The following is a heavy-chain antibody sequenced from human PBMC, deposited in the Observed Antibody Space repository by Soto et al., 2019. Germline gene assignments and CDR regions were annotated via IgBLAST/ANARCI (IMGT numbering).Heavy chain of an antibody. D-gene: IGHD5-18*01. V-gene: IGHV4-30-4*01. CDR2: IYYSGST. CDR1: GGSISSGDYY. Sequence: TSETLSLTCTVSGGSISSGDYYWSWIRQPPGKGLEWIGYIYYSGSTYYNPSLKSRVTISVDTSKNQFALKLSSVTAADTAVYYCARLQLWPAKAFYYWGQGTLVTVSS. J-gene: IGHJ4*02. CDR3: ARLQLWPAKAFYY.